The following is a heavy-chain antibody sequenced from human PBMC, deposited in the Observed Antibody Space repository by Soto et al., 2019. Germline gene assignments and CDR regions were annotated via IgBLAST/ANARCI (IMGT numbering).Heavy chain of an antibody. V-gene: IGHV3-15*01. CDR1: GFTFSNAW. J-gene: IGHJ6*02. CDR3: TTLVGATPSYYYYGMDV. D-gene: IGHD1-26*01. Sequence: PGGSLRLSCAASGFTFSNAWMSWVRQAPGKGLEWVGRIKSKTDGGTTDYAAPVKGRFTISRDDSKNTLYLQMNSLKTEDTAVYYCTTLVGATPSYYYYGMDVWGQGTTVTVSS. CDR2: IKSKTDGGTT.